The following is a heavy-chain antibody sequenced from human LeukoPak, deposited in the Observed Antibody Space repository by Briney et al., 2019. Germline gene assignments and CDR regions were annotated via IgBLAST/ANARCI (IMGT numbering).Heavy chain of an antibody. J-gene: IGHJ6*03. Sequence: ASVKVSCKASGYTFTSYYMHWVRQAPGQGLEWMGWINPNSGGTNYAQKFQGRVTMTRDTSISTAYMELSRLRSDDTAVYYCARRYRGNWNDGSYYYYYMDVWGKGTTVTVSS. D-gene: IGHD1-1*01. CDR3: ARRYRGNWNDGSYYYYYMDV. CDR2: INPNSGGT. CDR1: GYTFTSYY. V-gene: IGHV1-2*02.